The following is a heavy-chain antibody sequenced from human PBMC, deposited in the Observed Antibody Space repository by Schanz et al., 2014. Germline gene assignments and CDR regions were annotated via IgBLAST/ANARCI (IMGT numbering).Heavy chain of an antibody. J-gene: IGHJ3*02. CDR1: GYTFTTYY. CDR3: AFDRDDAYDI. Sequence: QVQLVQSGAEVKKPGASVKVSCKASGYTFTTYYIHWVRQAPGQGLEWMGIINPSGGTTKYAQRFQGRVTMTWDTSTSTVSMELRSLRSEDTAVYYCAFDRDDAYDIWGQGTTVTVSS. D-gene: IGHD3-9*01. CDR2: INPSGGTT. V-gene: IGHV1-46*01.